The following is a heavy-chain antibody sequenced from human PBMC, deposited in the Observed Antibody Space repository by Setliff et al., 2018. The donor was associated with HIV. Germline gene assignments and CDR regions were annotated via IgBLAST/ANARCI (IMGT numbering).Heavy chain of an antibody. CDR2: IKNRPAGGTA. D-gene: IGHD6-6*01. V-gene: IGHV3-15*01. CDR1: GFTFSDVW. Sequence: GGSLRLSCAASGFTFSDVWVNWVRQAPGRGLEWVGRIKNRPAGGTAEYAAPVKGRFTISRDDSKNMAYLQMDSLKIEDTALYFCSINSPLSSWGQGTLVTVSS. J-gene: IGHJ4*02. CDR3: SINSPLSS.